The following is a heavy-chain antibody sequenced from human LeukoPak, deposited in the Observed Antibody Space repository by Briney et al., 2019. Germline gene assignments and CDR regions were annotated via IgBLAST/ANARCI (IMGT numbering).Heavy chain of an antibody. Sequence: SVKVSCKASGGTFSSYAISWVRQAPGQGLEWMGGIIPIFGTANYAQKFQGRVTITAGESTSTAYMELSSLRSEDTAVYYCARGSHDYGDPNGDYWGQGTLVTVSS. CDR1: GGTFSSYA. CDR3: ARGSHDYGDPNGDY. D-gene: IGHD4-17*01. V-gene: IGHV1-69*13. J-gene: IGHJ4*02. CDR2: IIPIFGTA.